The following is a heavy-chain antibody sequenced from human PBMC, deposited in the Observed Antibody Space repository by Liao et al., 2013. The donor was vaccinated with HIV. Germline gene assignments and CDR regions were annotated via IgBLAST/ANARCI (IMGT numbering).Heavy chain of an antibody. CDR2: IYTSGTT. J-gene: IGHJ4*02. V-gene: IGHV4-4*07. CDR1: GASISTYY. CDR3: ASGGAVRGVMRSLRFDD. Sequence: QAQLQESGPGLVKPSETLSLTCTVSGASISTYYWSWIRQPAGRGLEWIGRIYTSGTTYYNPSLKSRVTISLDLSKNEFSLKLTSVTAADTAVYYCASGGAVRGVMRSLRFDDWGPGTLVTVSS. D-gene: IGHD3-10*01.